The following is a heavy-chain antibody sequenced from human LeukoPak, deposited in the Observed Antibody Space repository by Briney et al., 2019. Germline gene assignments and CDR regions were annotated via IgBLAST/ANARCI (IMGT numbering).Heavy chain of an antibody. D-gene: IGHD1-26*01. J-gene: IGHJ6*02. V-gene: IGHV4-39*07. Sequence: SETLSLTCTVSGGSISSSSYYWGWIRQPPGKGLEWIGSIYYSGSTYYNPSLKSRVTISVDTSKNQFSLKLSSVTAADTAVYYCARDWSTTPIVGATGNYYGMDVWGQGTTVTVSS. CDR3: ARDWSTTPIVGATGNYYGMDV. CDR1: GGSISSSSYY. CDR2: IYYSGST.